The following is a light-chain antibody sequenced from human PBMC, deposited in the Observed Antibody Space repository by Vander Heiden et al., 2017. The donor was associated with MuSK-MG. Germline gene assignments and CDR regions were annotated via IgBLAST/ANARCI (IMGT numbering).Light chain of an antibody. V-gene: IGLV1-44*01. CDR1: SSNIGTNT. CDR2: NND. Sequence: QSVLTQPPSASGTPGQRVTVSCSGSSSNIGTNTVNWYQQFPGTAPKLLIYNNDQRPSGVPDRFSGSKSGTSASLAISELQSEDEAAYYCAAWDDSLNGPGVVFGGGTKLTVL. CDR3: AAWDDSLNGPGVV. J-gene: IGLJ2*01.